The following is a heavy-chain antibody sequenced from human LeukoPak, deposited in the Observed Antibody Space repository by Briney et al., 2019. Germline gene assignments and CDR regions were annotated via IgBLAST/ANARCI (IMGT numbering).Heavy chain of an antibody. V-gene: IGHV4-39*01. J-gene: IGHJ4*02. D-gene: IGHD6-19*01. CDR3: ARQFASSGWYSLY. Sequence: PSETLSLTCTVSGGSISSSSYYWGWIRQPPGKGLEWIGSIYYSGSTYYNPSLKSRVTISVDTSKNQFSLKLSSVTAADTAVYYCARQFASSGWYSLYWGQGTLVTVSS. CDR2: IYYSGST. CDR1: GGSISSSSYY.